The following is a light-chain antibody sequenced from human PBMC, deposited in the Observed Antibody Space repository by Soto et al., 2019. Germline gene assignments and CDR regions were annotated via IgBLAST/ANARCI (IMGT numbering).Light chain of an antibody. CDR1: QSVSSY. CDR3: QQRSNWPRT. J-gene: IGKJ1*01. V-gene: IGKV3-11*01. Sequence: EIVLTQSPATLSSSPGERATLSCRASQSVSSYLAWYQQKPGQGPRLLIYDASDRATGIPARFSGSGSGTDFTLTISSLEPEAFAVSYCQQRSNWPRTFGQGTKVEIK. CDR2: DAS.